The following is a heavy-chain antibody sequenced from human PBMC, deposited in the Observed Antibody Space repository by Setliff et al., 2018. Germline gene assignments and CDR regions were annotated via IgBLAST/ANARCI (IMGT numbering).Heavy chain of an antibody. V-gene: IGHV4-38-2*02. D-gene: IGHD2-21*02. Sequence: PSETLSLTCTVSGYSISSGYIWGWIRQPPGKGLEWVGNIGHTGSINYNPSLKSRLTISRDTSKKQVSLKLNSVTATDTAVYYWARDLGHGGDSDYWGQGILVTVSS. CDR3: ARDLGHGGDSDY. J-gene: IGHJ4*02. CDR2: IGHTGSI. CDR1: GYSISSGYI.